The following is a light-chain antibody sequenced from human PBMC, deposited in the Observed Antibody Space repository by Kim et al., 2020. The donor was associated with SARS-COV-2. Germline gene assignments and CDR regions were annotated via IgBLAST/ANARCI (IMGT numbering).Light chain of an antibody. Sequence: SSELTQDPVVSVALGQTVRITCQGDSLRSYYASWYQQRPGQAPVLVIYGKNYRPSGIPDRISGSSSGDTSSLTITGAQAEDEADYYCSSRDSSGHHVIFGAEPLLTV. CDR1: SLRSYY. CDR2: GKN. V-gene: IGLV3-19*01. CDR3: SSRDSSGHHVI. J-gene: IGLJ2*01.